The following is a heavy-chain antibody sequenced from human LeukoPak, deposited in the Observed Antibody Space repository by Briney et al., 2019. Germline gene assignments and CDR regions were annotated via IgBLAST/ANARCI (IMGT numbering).Heavy chain of an antibody. CDR3: ASGVVSAY. D-gene: IGHD3-3*01. CDR1: GFTFNNYG. V-gene: IGHV3-21*01. CDR2: ISGSSSYI. Sequence: GGSLRLSCVVSGFTFNNYGMNWVRQAPGKGLEWVSFISGSSSYIYYADSVKGRSTISRDNAENSLYLQMNSLRAEDTAVYYCASGVVSAYWGQGTLVTVSS. J-gene: IGHJ4*02.